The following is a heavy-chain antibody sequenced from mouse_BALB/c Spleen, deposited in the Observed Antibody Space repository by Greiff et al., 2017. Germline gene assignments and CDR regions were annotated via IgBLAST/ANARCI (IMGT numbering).Heavy chain of an antibody. D-gene: IGHD2-1*01. Sequence: VQLKESGTVLARPGASVKMSCKASGYSFTSYWMHWVKQRPGQGLEWIGAIYPGNSDTSYNQKFKGKAKLTAVTSASTAYMELSSLTNEDSAVYYCTRGGNYTRSYYAMDYWGQGTSVTVSS. CDR2: IYPGNSDT. CDR3: TRGGNYTRSYYAMDY. V-gene: IGHV1-5*01. CDR1: GYSFTSYW. J-gene: IGHJ4*01.